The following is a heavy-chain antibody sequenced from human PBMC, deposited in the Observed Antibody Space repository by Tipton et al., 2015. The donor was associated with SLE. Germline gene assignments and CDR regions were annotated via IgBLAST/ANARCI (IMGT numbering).Heavy chain of an antibody. CDR2: IYTSGST. D-gene: IGHD2-15*01. CDR1: GVTISSGNYY. J-gene: IGHJ4*02. V-gene: IGHV4-61*02. Sequence: LRLSCTVSGVTISSGNYYWSWIRQPAGMGLEWFGRIYTSGSTNYNPSLKSRVTIAEDTSKNQFSLRLSSVTAADTAVYYCARRAEYCIVGSCYAGFDYWDQGTLVTVTA. CDR3: ARRAEYCIVGSCYAGFDY.